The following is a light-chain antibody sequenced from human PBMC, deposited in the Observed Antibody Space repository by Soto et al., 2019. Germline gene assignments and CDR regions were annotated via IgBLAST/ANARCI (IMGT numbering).Light chain of an antibody. Sequence: EIVLTQSPATLSLSPGERSALSGMASQSVSSYLAWYQQKPGQAPRLLIYDASNRATGIPARFSGSGSGTDFTLTISSLEPEDFAVYYCQQRSNWPVTFGQGTKVDI. CDR2: DAS. CDR1: QSVSSY. J-gene: IGKJ1*01. CDR3: QQRSNWPVT. V-gene: IGKV3-11*01.